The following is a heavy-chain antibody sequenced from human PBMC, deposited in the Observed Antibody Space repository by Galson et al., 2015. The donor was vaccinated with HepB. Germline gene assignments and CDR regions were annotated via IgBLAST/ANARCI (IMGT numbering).Heavy chain of an antibody. D-gene: IGHD3-9*01. Sequence: SVKVSCKVSGYTLTELSMHWVRQAPGKGLEWMGGFDPENGKTIYAQKFQGRVTMTEDTSTDTAYMELSSLTSEDTAVYYCATWGVLRSFDWLFMFYVDYWGQGTLVTVSS. V-gene: IGHV1-24*01. J-gene: IGHJ4*02. CDR1: GYTLTELS. CDR2: FDPENGKT. CDR3: ATWGVLRSFDWLFMFYVDY.